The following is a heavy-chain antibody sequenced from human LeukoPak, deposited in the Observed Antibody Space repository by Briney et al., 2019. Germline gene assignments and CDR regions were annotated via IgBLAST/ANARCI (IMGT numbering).Heavy chain of an antibody. CDR2: ISGSGGST. V-gene: IGHV3-23*01. D-gene: IGHD2-8*02. CDR1: GFTFSSYA. Sequence: GGSLRLSCAASGFTFSSYAMSWVRQAPGKGLEWVSAISGSGGSTYYADSVKGRFTISRDNTKNTLYLQMNSLRAEDTAVYYCAKDGLVDYYYMDVWGKGTTVTVSS. J-gene: IGHJ6*03. CDR3: AKDGLVDYYYMDV.